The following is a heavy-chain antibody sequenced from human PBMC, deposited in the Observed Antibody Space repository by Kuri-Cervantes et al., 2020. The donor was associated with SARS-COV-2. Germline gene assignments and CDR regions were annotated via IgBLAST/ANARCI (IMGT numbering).Heavy chain of an antibody. D-gene: IGHD2-2*01. CDR1: GGPHSSSRYY. CDR2: IYYSGSD. CDR3: AREGSAIVVVPAAIRVYYYMDV. Sequence: LRHSCTVSGGPHSSSRYYGGWDRQPPGKGLEWIGSIYYSGSDYYHPSLKSRVTISVDTSKNQFSLKLSSVTPADTAVYYCAREGSAIVVVPAAIRVYYYMDVWGKGTTVTVSS. J-gene: IGHJ6*03. V-gene: IGHV4-39*01.